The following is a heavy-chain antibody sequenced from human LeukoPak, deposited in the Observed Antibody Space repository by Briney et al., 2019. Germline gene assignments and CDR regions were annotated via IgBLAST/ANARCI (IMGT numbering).Heavy chain of an antibody. D-gene: IGHD2-2*01. CDR3: AREGVVVPAAPTGFDY. V-gene: IGHV1-69*05. CDR2: IIPIFGTA. CDR1: GGTFSSYA. Sequence: GASVKVSCKASGGTFSSYAISWVRQAPGQGLEWMGGIIPIFGTANYAQKFQGSVTITTDESTSTAYMELSSLRSEDTAVYYCAREGVVVPAAPTGFDYWGQGTLVTVSS. J-gene: IGHJ4*02.